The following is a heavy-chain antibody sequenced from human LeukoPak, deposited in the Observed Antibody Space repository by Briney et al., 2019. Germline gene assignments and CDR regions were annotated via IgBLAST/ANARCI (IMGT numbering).Heavy chain of an antibody. V-gene: IGHV3-48*04. CDR1: GFTFTGYW. J-gene: IGHJ4*02. D-gene: IGHD3-22*01. CDR3: ARANFDSRAYTYYFDC. Sequence: GGSLRLSCAASGFTFTGYWMSWVRQAPGKGLEWVSYITSSGSTIYYADSVKGRFTISRDNAKNSLYLQMNSLRAEDTAIYYCARANFDSRAYTYYFDCWGQGTLVTVSS. CDR2: ITSSGSTI.